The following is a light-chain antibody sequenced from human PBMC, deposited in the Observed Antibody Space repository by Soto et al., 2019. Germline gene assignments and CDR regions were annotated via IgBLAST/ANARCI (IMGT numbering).Light chain of an antibody. CDR3: CSYAGSGTFV. Sequence: QSALTQPASVSGSLGQSITISCTGTSNDVGTYNLVSWYQQHPGKAPKVMIYEGNKRPSGVSDRFSASKSGNTASLTISGLQAEDEADFYCCSYAGSGTFVFGTGTKLTVL. CDR2: EGN. V-gene: IGLV2-23*01. J-gene: IGLJ1*01. CDR1: SNDVGTYNL.